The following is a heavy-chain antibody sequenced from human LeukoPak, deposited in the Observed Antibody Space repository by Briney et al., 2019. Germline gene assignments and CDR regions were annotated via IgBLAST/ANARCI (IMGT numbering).Heavy chain of an antibody. J-gene: IGHJ4*02. D-gene: IGHD1-26*01. V-gene: IGHV3-21*01. Sequence: PGGSLRLSCAASGFTYSSFSMNWVRQAPGKGLEWVSSISSSSSYIYYADSVKGRFTISRDNAKNSLYLQMNSLRAEDTAVYYCASLIVGATDHFDYWGQGTLVTVSS. CDR1: GFTYSSFS. CDR3: ASLIVGATDHFDY. CDR2: ISSSSSYI.